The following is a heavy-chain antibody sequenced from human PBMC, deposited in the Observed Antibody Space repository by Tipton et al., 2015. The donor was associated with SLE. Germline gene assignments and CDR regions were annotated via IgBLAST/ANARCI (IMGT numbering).Heavy chain of an antibody. CDR1: GFTFSDYY. V-gene: IGHV3-11*04. CDR2: ISNSGSTI. D-gene: IGHD4-17*01. Sequence: SLRLSCAASGFTFSDYYMSWIRQAPGKGLEWVSYISNSGSTIYYADSGKGRFTISRDSAKNSLYLQMNSLRAEDTAVYYCARGDYAPSPNFDYWGQGTLVTVSS. CDR3: ARGDYAPSPNFDY. J-gene: IGHJ4*02.